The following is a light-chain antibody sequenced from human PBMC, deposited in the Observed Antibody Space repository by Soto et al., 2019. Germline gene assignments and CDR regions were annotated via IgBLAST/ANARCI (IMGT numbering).Light chain of an antibody. V-gene: IGKV3-15*01. J-gene: IGKJ1*01. Sequence: IVMTQSPATLSVSPGERATLSCRASQSVSSNLAWYQQKPGQAPRLLIFGASTRANGIPARFSGSGSGTEFTLTNRSLQSEDFAVYYCQQYDNSWPWTFGQGTKVETK. CDR2: GAS. CDR3: QQYDNSWPWT. CDR1: QSVSSN.